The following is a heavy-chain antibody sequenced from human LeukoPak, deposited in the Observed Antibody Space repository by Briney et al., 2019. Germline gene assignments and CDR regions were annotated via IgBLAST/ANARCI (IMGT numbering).Heavy chain of an antibody. CDR3: ARGTDMAMAGYYWGMDV. V-gene: IGHV1-3*01. D-gene: IGHD6-19*01. CDR2: ITVDIDDT. Sequence: ASVKISCKASGYSFSDHAIHWLRQDPGQSLEWMGWITVDIDDTRYSQRFQDRGTITRDTSASTAYMELRNLRSEDTAVYFCARGTDMAMAGYYWGMDVWGKGTAVTVSS. J-gene: IGHJ6*04. CDR1: GYSFSDHA.